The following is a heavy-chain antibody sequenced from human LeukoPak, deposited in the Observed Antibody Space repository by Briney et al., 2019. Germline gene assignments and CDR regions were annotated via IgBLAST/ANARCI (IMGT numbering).Heavy chain of an antibody. D-gene: IGHD2-2*01. Sequence: GGSLRLSCAASGFIFDHYAMHWVRQAPGKGLEWVSGISWNSGSIGYADSVKGRFTISRDNAKNSLYLQTNSLRAEDMASYYCAKELYCSSTTCPFDYWGQGTLVTVSS. J-gene: IGHJ4*02. V-gene: IGHV3-9*03. CDR3: AKELYCSSTTCPFDY. CDR2: ISWNSGSI. CDR1: GFIFDHYA.